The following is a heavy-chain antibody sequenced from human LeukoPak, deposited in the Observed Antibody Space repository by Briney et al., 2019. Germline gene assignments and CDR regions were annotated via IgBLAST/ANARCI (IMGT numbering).Heavy chain of an antibody. J-gene: IGHJ4*02. CDR2: ISGSGGST. D-gene: IGHD3-3*01. CDR1: GFTVSSNY. CDR3: AKDEFSGYDFWSGPFDY. Sequence: GGSLRLSCAASGFTVSSNYMSWVRQAPGKGLEWVSAISGSGGSTYYADSVKGRFTISRDNSKNTLYLQMNSLRAEDTAVYYCAKDEFSGYDFWSGPFDYWGQGTLVTVSS. V-gene: IGHV3-23*01.